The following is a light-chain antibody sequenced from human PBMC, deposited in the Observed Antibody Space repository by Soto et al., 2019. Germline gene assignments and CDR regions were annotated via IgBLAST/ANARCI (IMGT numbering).Light chain of an antibody. CDR3: QQYYSIPPWT. CDR1: QSLLYSFNNKNY. Sequence: DIVMTQSPESLAVSLGERATINCKSSQSLLYSFNNKNYLAWYQQKPGQPPKLLIYWASTREYGVPDRFSGSGSGTDFTLTISSLQAEDVALYYCQQYYSIPPWTFGQGTKVDIK. V-gene: IGKV4-1*01. CDR2: WAS. J-gene: IGKJ1*01.